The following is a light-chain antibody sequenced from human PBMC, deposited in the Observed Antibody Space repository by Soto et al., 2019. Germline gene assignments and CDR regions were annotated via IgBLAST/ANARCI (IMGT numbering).Light chain of an antibody. Sequence: DIVLTQSPCTLSLSPGDRATLSCRASQSVTSSYLAWYQQKPGEAPRLLIYGASSRATGIPDRFSGSGSGTDFTLTISRLEPEDFAVYYCQQYSNSPRAFGQGTKVEIK. CDR1: QSVTSSY. CDR2: GAS. J-gene: IGKJ1*01. CDR3: QQYSNSPRA. V-gene: IGKV3-20*01.